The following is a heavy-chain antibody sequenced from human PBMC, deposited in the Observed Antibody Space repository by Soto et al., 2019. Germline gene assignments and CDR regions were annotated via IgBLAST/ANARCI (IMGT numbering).Heavy chain of an antibody. CDR2: IIPIFGTA. D-gene: IGHD3-22*01. V-gene: IGHV1-69*13. CDR3: ATGNPYYYDSSGYISPYYGMDV. Sequence: GASVKVSCKASGGTFSSYAISWVRQAPGQGLEWMGGIIPIFGTANYAQKFQGRVTITADESTSTAYMELSSLRSEDTAVYYCATGNPYYYDSSGYISPYYGMDVWGQGTTVTVS. J-gene: IGHJ6*02. CDR1: GGTFSSYA.